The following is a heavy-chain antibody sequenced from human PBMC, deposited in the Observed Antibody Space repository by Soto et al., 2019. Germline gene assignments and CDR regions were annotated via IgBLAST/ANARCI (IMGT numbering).Heavy chain of an antibody. D-gene: IGHD3-22*01. CDR1: DGTIGRYD. CDR2: LYNAGST. V-gene: IGHV4-59*01. J-gene: IGHJ4*02. Sequence: PHSCRVSDGTIGRYDCSRIRQWPGKGLEWIGYLYNAGSTIYNPSLKSRVTIAVYTSKNQFSLNLSSVTAADTAIYYCARAKTTMIVPENFWGQGTLVTLSS. CDR3: ARAKTTMIVPENF.